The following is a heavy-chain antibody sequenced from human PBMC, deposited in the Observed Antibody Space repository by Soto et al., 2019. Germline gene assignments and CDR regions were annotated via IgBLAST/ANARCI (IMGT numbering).Heavy chain of an antibody. J-gene: IGHJ6*02. CDR2: TYYRSKWYN. Sequence: SQTLSLTCAISGDSVSSNSAAWNWIRQSPSRGLEWLGRTYYRSKWYNDYAVSVKSRLTINPDTSKNQFSLQLNSVTPEDTAVYYCASSRWKATGVYYGIDVWGQGTPVTVYS. CDR1: GDSVSSNSAA. CDR3: ASSRWKATGVYYGIDV. D-gene: IGHD1-1*01. V-gene: IGHV6-1*01.